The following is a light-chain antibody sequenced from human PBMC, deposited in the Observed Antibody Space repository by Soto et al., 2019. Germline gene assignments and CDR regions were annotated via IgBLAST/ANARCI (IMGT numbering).Light chain of an antibody. CDR2: GAS. V-gene: IGKV3-20*01. CDR3: QLYGSSPGT. Sequence: ETVLTQSPGTLSLSPGERATLSCRASQSVSSSYLAWYQQKPGQAPRLLIYGASSSATGIPDRFSGSGSGTDFALTISRLEPEDFAVYYCQLYGSSPGTFGEWTQVE. CDR1: QSVSSSY. J-gene: IGKJ1*01.